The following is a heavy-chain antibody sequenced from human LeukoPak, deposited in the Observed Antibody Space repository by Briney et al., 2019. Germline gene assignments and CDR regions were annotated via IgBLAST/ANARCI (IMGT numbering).Heavy chain of an antibody. CDR3: ARDGYSFGHDFDY. Sequence: PGGSLRLSCAASGFTFSSYWMPWVRHTPGKGLVRVSRIKGDGSSTSYADSVKGRFTISRDNAKNTLYLQMNSLRAEDTAVYYCARDGYSFGHDFDYWGQGTLVTVSS. CDR1: GFTFSSYW. CDR2: IKGDGSST. J-gene: IGHJ4*02. V-gene: IGHV3-74*01. D-gene: IGHD5-18*01.